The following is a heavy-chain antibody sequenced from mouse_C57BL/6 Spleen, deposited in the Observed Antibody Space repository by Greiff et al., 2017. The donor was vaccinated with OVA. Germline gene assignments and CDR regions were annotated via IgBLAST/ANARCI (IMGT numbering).Heavy chain of an antibody. CDR1: GFSLTIYG. J-gene: IGHJ4*01. Sequence: VKLQESGPGLVQPSQSLSITCTVSGFSLTIYGVHWVRQSPGKGLEWLGVLWRGGRTDSNSAFMSRLSITKDKSKSQVFFKMNSLQADDTAIYYGAKGGGNFYYAMDYWGQGTSVTVSS. D-gene: IGHD2-1*01. CDR2: LWRGGRT. V-gene: IGHV2-5*01. CDR3: AKGGGNFYYAMDY.